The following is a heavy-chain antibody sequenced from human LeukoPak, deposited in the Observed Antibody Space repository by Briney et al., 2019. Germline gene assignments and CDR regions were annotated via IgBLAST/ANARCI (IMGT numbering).Heavy chain of an antibody. CDR1: GYTFTSYG. Sequence: ASVKVSCKASGYTFTSYGISWVRQAPGQGLEWMGWISAYNGNTNYAQKLQGRVTMTTDTSTSTAYMELRSLRSDDTAVYYCATGSPSDSSGSFDYWGQGTLVTVSS. CDR3: ATGSPSDSSGSFDY. CDR2: ISAYNGNT. D-gene: IGHD3-22*01. J-gene: IGHJ4*02. V-gene: IGHV1-18*01.